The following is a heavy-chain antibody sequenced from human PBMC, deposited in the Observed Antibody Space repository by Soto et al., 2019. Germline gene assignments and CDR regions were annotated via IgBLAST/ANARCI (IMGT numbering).Heavy chain of an antibody. CDR1: GGTFSSYA. CDR3: AILIAVAADYYYYYGMDV. Sequence: SVKDSCKASGGTFSSYAISWVRQAPGQGLEWMGGIIPIFGTANDAQKFQGRVTITADESTSTAYMELSSLRSEDTAVYYCAILIAVAADYYYYYGMDVWGQGTTVTVSS. V-gene: IGHV1-69*13. J-gene: IGHJ6*02. CDR2: IIPIFGTA. D-gene: IGHD6-19*01.